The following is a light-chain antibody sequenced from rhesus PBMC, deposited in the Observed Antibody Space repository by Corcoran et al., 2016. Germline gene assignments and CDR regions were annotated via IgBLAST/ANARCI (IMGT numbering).Light chain of an antibody. CDR3: QQFNNWPLT. CDR2: GTA. V-gene: IGKV3-42*03. J-gene: IGKJ4*01. CDR1: PSVSSN. Sequence: ELVMTQSPATLSLSPGERATLSCRASPSVSSNLAWYQQKPGQAPCLLIYGTANRALGIPERFRGRGSWTDFTLTISSLDPEDFAVYYCQQFNNWPLTFGGGTKVEIK.